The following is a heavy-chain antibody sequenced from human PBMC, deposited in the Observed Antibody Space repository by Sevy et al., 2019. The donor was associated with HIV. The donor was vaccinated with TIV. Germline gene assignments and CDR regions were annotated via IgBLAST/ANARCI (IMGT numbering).Heavy chain of an antibody. Sequence: ASVKVSCKASGGTFSSYAISWVRQAPGQGLEWMGGIIPIFGTANYAQTFQGRVTITADESTSTAYMELSSLRSEDTAVYYCARDREGVVNAFDIWGQGTMVTVSS. D-gene: IGHD3-3*01. V-gene: IGHV1-69*13. CDR1: GGTFSSYA. CDR3: ARDREGVVNAFDI. CDR2: IIPIFGTA. J-gene: IGHJ3*02.